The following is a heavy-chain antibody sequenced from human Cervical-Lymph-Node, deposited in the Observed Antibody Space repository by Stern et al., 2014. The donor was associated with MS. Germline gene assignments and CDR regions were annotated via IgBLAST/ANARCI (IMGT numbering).Heavy chain of an antibody. CDR2: TYPGDSEA. V-gene: IGHV5-51*01. J-gene: IGHJ4*02. D-gene: IGHD4-17*01. CDR1: GYSFITYS. CDR3: ARMSRRCFDY. Sequence: EVQLVESGAEVKKPGESLKISCKGSGYSFITYSIGWVRQMPGKGLEWRGFTYPGDSEAEYSPSFQGQVTISADKSISTAYLQWSSLKASDTAIYYCARMSRRCFDYWGQGTLVTVSP.